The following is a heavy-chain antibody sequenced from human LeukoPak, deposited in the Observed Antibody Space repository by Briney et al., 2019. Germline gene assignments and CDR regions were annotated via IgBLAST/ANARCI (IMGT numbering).Heavy chain of an antibody. CDR3: ARGIWSTTVTAYYLDY. CDR2: ISYDGSKK. D-gene: IGHD4-17*01. J-gene: IGHJ4*02. Sequence: GRSLRLSCAASGFTFSSYAMHWVRQVPGKGLEWVAVISYDGSKKNYADSVKGRFTISRDNSKNTLYPQMNSLRAEDTSVYYCARGIWSTTVTAYYLDYWGQGTLVTVSS. CDR1: GFTFSSYA. V-gene: IGHV3-30*04.